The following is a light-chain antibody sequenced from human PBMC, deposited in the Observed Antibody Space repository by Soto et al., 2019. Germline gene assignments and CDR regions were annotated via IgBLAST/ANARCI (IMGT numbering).Light chain of an antibody. CDR1: QDIRNY. V-gene: IGKV1-33*01. Sequence: DIQMTQSPSSLSASLGDRITITCQASQDIRNYLNWYQQKLGKAPKLLIYDASNLETGVPSRFSGSGSGTEFTLTISSLQPEDIATYYWQQYDELPQATFVGVTKVEI. J-gene: IGKJ4*01. CDR2: DAS. CDR3: QQYDELPQAT.